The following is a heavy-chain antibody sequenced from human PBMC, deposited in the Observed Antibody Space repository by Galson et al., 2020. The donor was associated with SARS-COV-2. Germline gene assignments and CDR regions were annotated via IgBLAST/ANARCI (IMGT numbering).Heavy chain of an antibody. V-gene: IGHV4-59*01. J-gene: IGHJ4*02. D-gene: IGHD3-3*01. CDR3: ARVNTIFGVLIPFFDY. CDR2: IYYSGST. Sequence: SETLSLTCSVSGVSISSYYWSWIRQPPGKGLAWIGYIYYSGSTYYSPSLKSRVTISLSTSENHFSLKLNSVTAADTAVYYCARVNTIFGVLIPFFDYWGQGTLVTVSS. CDR1: GVSISSYY.